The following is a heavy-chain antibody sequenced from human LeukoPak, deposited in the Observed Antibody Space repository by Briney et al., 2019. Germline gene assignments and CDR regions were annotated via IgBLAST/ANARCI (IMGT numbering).Heavy chain of an antibody. D-gene: IGHD3-22*01. CDR3: ARDGEDDSSGYYYPQGG. Sequence: ASVKVSCKASGYTFTSYYMHWVRQAPGQGLEWMGIINPSGGSTSYAQKFQGRVTMTRDMSTSTVYMELSSLRSEDTAVYYCARDGEDDSSGYYYPQGGWGQGTLVTVSS. J-gene: IGHJ4*02. V-gene: IGHV1-46*01. CDR2: INPSGGST. CDR1: GYTFTSYY.